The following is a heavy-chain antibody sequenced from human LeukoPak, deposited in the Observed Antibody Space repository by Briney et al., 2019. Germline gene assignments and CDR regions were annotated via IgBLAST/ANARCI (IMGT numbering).Heavy chain of an antibody. Sequence: GGSLRLSCVVSGFTFTSYGVHWVRQAPGKGLEWVAFIRHDGSYKDYADSVKGRFTISRDNSRNTLYLQMKSLRAEDTAVYYCAKGGGYEAQYYYYYLDVWGKGTTVSISS. D-gene: IGHD5-12*01. CDR3: AKGGGYEAQYYYYYLDV. CDR2: IRHDGSYK. CDR1: GFTFTSYG. J-gene: IGHJ6*03. V-gene: IGHV3-30*02.